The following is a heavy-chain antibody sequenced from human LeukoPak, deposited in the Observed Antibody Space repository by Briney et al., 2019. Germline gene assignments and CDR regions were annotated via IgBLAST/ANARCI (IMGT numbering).Heavy chain of an antibody. CDR2: FVPEDGET. CDR1: GYTLTELS. CDR3: ATDGYYDILTGYSGEGY. D-gene: IGHD3-9*01. V-gene: IGHV1-24*01. J-gene: IGHJ4*02. Sequence: ASVTVSCKVSGYTLTELSMHWVRQAPGKGLEWMGGFVPEDGETIYAQKFQGRVTMTEDTSTDTAYMELSSLRSEDTAVYYCATDGYYDILTGYSGEGYWGQGTLVTVSS.